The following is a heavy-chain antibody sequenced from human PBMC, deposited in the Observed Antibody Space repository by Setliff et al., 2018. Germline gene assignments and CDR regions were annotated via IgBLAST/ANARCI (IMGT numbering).Heavy chain of an antibody. J-gene: IGHJ3*02. D-gene: IGHD5-18*01. CDR3: ARGYSYGYGDAFDI. Sequence: GGSLRLSCAAPGFTVSSNYMSWVRQAPGKGLEWVSVIYSGGSTYYADSVKGRFTISRDNSKNTLYLQMNSLRAEDTAVYYCARGYSYGYGDAFDIWGQGTMVTVSS. CDR2: IYSGGST. CDR1: GFTVSSNY. V-gene: IGHV3-53*01.